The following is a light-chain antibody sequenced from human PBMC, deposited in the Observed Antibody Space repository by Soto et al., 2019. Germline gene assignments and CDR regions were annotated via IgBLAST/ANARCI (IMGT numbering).Light chain of an antibody. V-gene: IGKV1-39*01. CDR3: QQSYSTPHT. CDR1: QTVRTY. J-gene: IGKJ5*01. CDR2: AAS. Sequence: IQMTQSTSSLSASVGDMVAITCLASQTVRTYLNWYQQKPGKAPTLLVYAASTLGSAVPPRFTGAGSETDFTLTISGLQPEDFATYYCQQSYSTPHTFGQRTRLEIK.